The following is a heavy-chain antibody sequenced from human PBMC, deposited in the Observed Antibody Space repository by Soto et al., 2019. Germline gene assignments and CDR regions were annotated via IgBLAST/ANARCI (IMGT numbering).Heavy chain of an antibody. D-gene: IGHD2-15*01. J-gene: IGHJ4*02. CDR3: AKVVVGATSHSDFDS. Sequence: SETMSLTCTVSGGSIANNNYFWGWVRQPPGKGLEWIGSAAYSGGTYKNPSLKSRVTVSVDTSKNQFSLKLTSVTAADTAVYYCAKVVVGATSHSDFDSWGQGTLVTVSS. CDR2: AAYSGGT. V-gene: IGHV4-39*01. CDR1: GGSIANNNYF.